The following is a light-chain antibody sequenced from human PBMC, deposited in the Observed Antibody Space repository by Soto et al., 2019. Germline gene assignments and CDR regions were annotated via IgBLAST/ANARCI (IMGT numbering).Light chain of an antibody. CDR3: AAWDDSLSGYV. Sequence: QSVLTQPPSASGTPGQRVTISCSGSSSNIGSNYGYWYQQLPGTAPKLLIYRNNQRPSGVPDRFSGSKSGTSASLAISGLRSEDEADYYCAAWDDSLSGYVFGTGTQLTVL. CDR2: RNN. J-gene: IGLJ1*01. CDR1: SSNIGSNY. V-gene: IGLV1-47*01.